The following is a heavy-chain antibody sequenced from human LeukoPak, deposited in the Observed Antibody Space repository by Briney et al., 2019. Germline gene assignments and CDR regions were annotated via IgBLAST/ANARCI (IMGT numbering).Heavy chain of an antibody. V-gene: IGHV3-30*04. D-gene: IGHD1-26*01. J-gene: IGHJ4*02. CDR1: GFTFSSYA. CDR3: ARGEEPSYYVRDFYY. CDR2: ISYDGSNK. Sequence: PGRSLRLSCAASGFTFSSYAMHWVRQAPGKGLEWVAVISYDGSNKYYADSVKGRFTISRDNSKNTLYLQMNSLRAEDRAVYYCARGEEPSYYVRDFYYRGQGTLVTVSS.